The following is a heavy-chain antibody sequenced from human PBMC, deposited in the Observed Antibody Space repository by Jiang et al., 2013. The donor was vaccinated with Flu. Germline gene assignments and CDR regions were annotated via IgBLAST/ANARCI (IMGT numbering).Heavy chain of an antibody. D-gene: IGHD1-26*01. V-gene: IGHV4-31*03. CDR2: IYTSGST. CDR3: ARKILGAAPYFDY. CDR1: GGSITNGGYY. Sequence: TLSLTCTVSGGSITNGGYYWSWIRQHPGKGLEWSAYIYTSGSTYYNPSLKSRVTISLDTSKNQFSLKLSSVTAADTAVYYCARKILGAAPYFDYWGQGTLVTVSS. J-gene: IGHJ4*02.